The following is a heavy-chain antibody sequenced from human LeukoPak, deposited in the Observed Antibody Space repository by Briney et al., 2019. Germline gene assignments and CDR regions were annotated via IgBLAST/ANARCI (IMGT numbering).Heavy chain of an antibody. CDR3: ARDGPPNFDATMVLYYYYGMDV. D-gene: IGHD3-10*01. Sequence: RGSLRLSCAVSGFTFSDYYMSWIRQAPGKGLEWVSYISSSGSTIYYADSVKGRFAISRDNAKNSLYLQMNSLRAEDTAVYYCARDGPPNFDATMVLYYYYGMDVWGQGTTVTVSS. J-gene: IGHJ6*02. CDR2: ISSSGSTI. CDR1: GFTFSDYY. V-gene: IGHV3-11*01.